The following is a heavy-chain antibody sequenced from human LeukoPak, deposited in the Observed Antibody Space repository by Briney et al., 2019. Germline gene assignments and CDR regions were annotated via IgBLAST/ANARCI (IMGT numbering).Heavy chain of an antibody. CDR2: IYYSGST. V-gene: IGHV4-59*01. D-gene: IGHD3-22*01. CDR1: GGSISSYY. Sequence: SETLSLTCTVSGGSISSYYWSWIRQPPGKGLEWIGYIYYSGSTNCNPSLKSRVTISVDTSKNQFSLKLSSVTAADTAVYYCARSSESYDRSGYYSYYFDYWGQGTLVTVSS. CDR3: ARSSESYDRSGYYSYYFDY. J-gene: IGHJ4*02.